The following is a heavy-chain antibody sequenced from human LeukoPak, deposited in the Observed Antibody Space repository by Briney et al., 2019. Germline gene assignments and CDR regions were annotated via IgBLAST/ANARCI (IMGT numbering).Heavy chain of an antibody. CDR3: ARGRYFDY. J-gene: IGHJ4*02. V-gene: IGHV4-30-2*01. CDR2: IYHSGST. Sequence: SGTLSLTCAVSGGSISSGGYSWSWLRQPPGKGLGWIGYIYHSGSTYYNPSLKSRVTISVDRSKNQFSLKLSSVTAADTAVYYCARGRYFDYWGQGTLVTVSS. CDR1: GGSISSGGYS.